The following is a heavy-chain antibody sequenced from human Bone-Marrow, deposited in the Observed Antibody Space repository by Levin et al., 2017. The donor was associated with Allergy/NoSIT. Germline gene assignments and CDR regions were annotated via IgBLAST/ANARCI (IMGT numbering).Heavy chain of an antibody. Sequence: AASVKVSCNTSGYTFTHYYMHWVRQAPGQGLEWMGVIHPSGGSTNYAQKLQDRVTITSDTSTSTVYMELSSLRSEDTAVYYCVRDKEAFDIWGQGTMVTVSS. CDR1: GYTFTHYY. J-gene: IGHJ3*02. CDR2: IHPSGGST. CDR3: VRDKEAFDI. V-gene: IGHV1-46*04.